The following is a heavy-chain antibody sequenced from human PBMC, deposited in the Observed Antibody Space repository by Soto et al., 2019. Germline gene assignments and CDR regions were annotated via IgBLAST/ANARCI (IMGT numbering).Heavy chain of an antibody. Sequence: PWGSLRLSCAASGFTFSSYWMHWVRQAPGKGLVWVSRINSDGSNTSYADSVKGRFTISRDYAKNTLYLQMNSHRADATAIYYCARTDWLVRFDYWGQGALETVSS. CDR2: INSDGSNT. D-gene: IGHD6-6*01. V-gene: IGHV3-74*01. CDR3: ARTDWLVRFDY. J-gene: IGHJ4*01. CDR1: GFTFSSYW.